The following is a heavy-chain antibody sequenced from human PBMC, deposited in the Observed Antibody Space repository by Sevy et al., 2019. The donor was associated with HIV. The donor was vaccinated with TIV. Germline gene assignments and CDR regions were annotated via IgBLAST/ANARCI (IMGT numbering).Heavy chain of an antibody. CDR2: INWNGGST. CDR3: ARDRSDFWSGYSPPDV. V-gene: IGHV3-20*01. D-gene: IGHD3-3*01. Sequence: GGSLRLSCAASGFTFDDYGMSWVRQAPGKGLEWVSGINWNGGSTGYADSVKGRFTISRDNAKNSLYLQMNSLRAEDTALCHCARDRSDFWSGYSPPDVWGQGTTVTVSS. J-gene: IGHJ6*02. CDR1: GFTFDDYG.